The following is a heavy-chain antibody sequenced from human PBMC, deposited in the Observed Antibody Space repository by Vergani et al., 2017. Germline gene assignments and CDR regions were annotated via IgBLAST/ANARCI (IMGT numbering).Heavy chain of an antibody. V-gene: IGHV1-2*04. CDR3: ARGDDLRGSGSWGAFDI. CDR1: GYTFTGYY. J-gene: IGHJ3*02. CDR2: INPNSGGT. D-gene: IGHD3-10*01. Sequence: QVQLVQSGAEVKKPGASVKVSCKASGYTFTGYYMHWVRQAPGQGLEWMGWINPNSGGTNYAQKFQGWVTMTRDTSISTAYMELGRLRSDDTAVYYCARGDDLRGSGSWGAFDIWGQGTMVTVSS.